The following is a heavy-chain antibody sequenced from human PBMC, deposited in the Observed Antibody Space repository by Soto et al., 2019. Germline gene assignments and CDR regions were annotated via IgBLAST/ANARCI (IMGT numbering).Heavy chain of an antibody. CDR2: IYYSGST. CDR1: GGSISSYY. J-gene: IGHJ5*02. V-gene: IGHV4-59*01. D-gene: IGHD3-22*01. CDR3: AGKYYYDSMFDP. Sequence: ASETLSLTCTVSGGSISSYYWSWIRQPPGKGLEWIGYIYYSGSTNYNPSLKSRVTISVDTSKNQFSLKLSSVTAADTAVYYCAGKYYYDSMFDPWGQGTLVTVSS.